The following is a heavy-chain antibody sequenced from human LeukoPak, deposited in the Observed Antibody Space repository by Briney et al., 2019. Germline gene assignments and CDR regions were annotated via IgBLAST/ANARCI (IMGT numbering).Heavy chain of an antibody. CDR3: ARGDGATSNPYFDY. CDR1: GYTFTGYS. Sequence: ASVKVSCKASGYTFTGYSIHGVRQAPGQGLEWMGWTNPNSGGTNYAQKFQGRVTMTRDTSVSTAYMELSRLRSDDTAVYYCARGDGATSNPYFDYWGQGTLVTVSS. V-gene: IGHV1-2*02. J-gene: IGHJ4*02. CDR2: TNPNSGGT. D-gene: IGHD5-12*01.